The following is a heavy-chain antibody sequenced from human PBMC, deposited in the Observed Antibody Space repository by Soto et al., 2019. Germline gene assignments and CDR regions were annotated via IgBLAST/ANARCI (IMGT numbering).Heavy chain of an antibody. D-gene: IGHD3-16*01. CDR3: ARRRKRGSRLDY. CDR2: IYYSGST. V-gene: IGHV4-39*01. J-gene: IGHJ4*02. CDR1: GGSISSSSYY. Sequence: QLQLQESGPGLVKPSETLSLTCTVSGGSISSSSYYWGWIRQPPGKGLEWIGSIYYSGSTYYNPSLKSRVTISVDTSKNQFSLKLSSVTAADTAVYYCARRRKRGSRLDYWGQGTLVTVSS.